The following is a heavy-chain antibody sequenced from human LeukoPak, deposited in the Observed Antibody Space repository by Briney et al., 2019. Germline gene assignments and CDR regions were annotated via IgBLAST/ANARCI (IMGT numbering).Heavy chain of an antibody. J-gene: IGHJ4*02. Sequence: GGSLRLSCAASGFTFSSYGMSWVRQAPGKGLEWVSAISGSGGSTYYADSVKGRFTISRDNSKNTLYLQMNSLRAEDTAVYYCAKALGILTHRIDYWGQGTPVTVSS. V-gene: IGHV3-23*01. D-gene: IGHD3-9*01. CDR3: AKALGILTHRIDY. CDR1: GFTFSSYG. CDR2: ISGSGGST.